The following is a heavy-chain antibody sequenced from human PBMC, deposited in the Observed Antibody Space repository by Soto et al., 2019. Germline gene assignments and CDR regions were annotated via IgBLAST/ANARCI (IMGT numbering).Heavy chain of an antibody. CDR3: AHSFALLTGYYAYFDY. D-gene: IGHD3-9*01. V-gene: IGHV2-5*01. J-gene: IGHJ4*02. CDR1: GISLSTSKVG. CDR2: LYWNDDK. Sequence: QITLKESGPTLVKPTQTLTLTCTFSGISLSTSKVGVGWIRQPPGKALEWLALLYWNDDKRYSPSQKSRLTISKVTYKVQVILTMINMDPVDTGTYYCAHSFALLTGYYAYFDYWGQGTLVTVSS.